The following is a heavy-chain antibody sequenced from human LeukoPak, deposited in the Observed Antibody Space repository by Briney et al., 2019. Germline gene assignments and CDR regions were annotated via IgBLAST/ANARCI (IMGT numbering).Heavy chain of an antibody. D-gene: IGHD3-10*01. CDR2: IYHSGST. Sequence: SETLSLTCTVSGYSISSGYYWGWIRQPPGKGLEGIGSIYHSGSTYYNPSLKSRVTISVDTSKNQFSLKLSSVTAADTAVYYCASLVRGVAPFDYWGQGTLVTVSS. V-gene: IGHV4-38-2*02. J-gene: IGHJ4*02. CDR1: GYSISSGYY. CDR3: ASLVRGVAPFDY.